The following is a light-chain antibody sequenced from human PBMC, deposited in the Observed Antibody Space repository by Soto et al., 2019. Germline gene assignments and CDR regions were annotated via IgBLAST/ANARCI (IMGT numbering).Light chain of an antibody. J-gene: IGKJ1*01. V-gene: IGKV3-15*01. Sequence: EIVMTQSPATLSVSTGERVTLSCRASQSLTRNLAWYQHKPGQSPRLLIYGASARATGIPDRFSGSGSGTDFTLTISSLQPEDFATYYCQQSDTTPWTFGQGTKVDIK. CDR2: GAS. CDR1: QSLTRN. CDR3: QQSDTTPWT.